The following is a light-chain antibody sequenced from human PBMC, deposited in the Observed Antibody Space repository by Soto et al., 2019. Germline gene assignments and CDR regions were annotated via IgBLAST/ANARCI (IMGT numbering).Light chain of an antibody. J-gene: IGKJ4*01. CDR2: GAS. CDR1: QSVSGTY. Sequence: EIVLTQSPGTLCLSPGERATLSCRASQSVSGTYLAWYQQKPGQAPRLLIYGASSRATGLPDRFSGSGSGKDFTLTISRLEPEDFAVYYCQQYGSSPFTFGGGTKVEIK. V-gene: IGKV3-20*01. CDR3: QQYGSSPFT.